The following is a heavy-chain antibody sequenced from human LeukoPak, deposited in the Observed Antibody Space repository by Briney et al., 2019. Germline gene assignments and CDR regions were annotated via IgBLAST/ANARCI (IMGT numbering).Heavy chain of an antibody. Sequence: SETLSLTCAVYGGSFSGYYWSWIRQPPGKGLEWIGEINHSGSTNYNPSLKSRVTISVGTSKNQFSLKLSSVTAADTAVYYCARGYSYGQRFDYWGQGTLVTVSS. V-gene: IGHV4-34*01. CDR3: ARGYSYGQRFDY. CDR1: GGSFSGYY. J-gene: IGHJ4*02. CDR2: INHSGST. D-gene: IGHD5-18*01.